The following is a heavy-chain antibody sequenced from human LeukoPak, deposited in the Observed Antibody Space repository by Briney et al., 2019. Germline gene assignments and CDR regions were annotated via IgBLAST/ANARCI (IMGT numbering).Heavy chain of an antibody. V-gene: IGHV3-9*01. D-gene: IGHD1-1*01. Sequence: GGSLRLSCAASGFTFDDYAMHWVRQAPGKGLEWVSGISWNSGSIGYADSVKGRFTISRDNSKNTLYLQMNSLRSADTAVYFCARGRVSSSTWYSTYYYYFYMDVWGKGTTVTVSS. CDR2: ISWNSGSI. J-gene: IGHJ6*03. CDR3: ARGRVSSSTWYSTYYYYFYMDV. CDR1: GFTFDDYA.